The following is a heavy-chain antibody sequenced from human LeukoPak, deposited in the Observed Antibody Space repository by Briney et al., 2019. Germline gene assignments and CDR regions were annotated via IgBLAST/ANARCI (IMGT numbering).Heavy chain of an antibody. J-gene: IGHJ3*01. CDR2: ISAYNGNT. D-gene: IGHD2-21*01. CDR3: ARECFSDGGGWFVFGL. Sequence: ASVKVSCKASGYTFTSYGISWVRQAPGQGLEWMGWISAYNGNTNYAQRLQGRVTMTTDTSTSTAYMELRSLRSDDTAVYYCARECFSDGGGWFVFGLWGRGTVVCVSS. CDR1: GYTFTSYG. V-gene: IGHV1-18*01.